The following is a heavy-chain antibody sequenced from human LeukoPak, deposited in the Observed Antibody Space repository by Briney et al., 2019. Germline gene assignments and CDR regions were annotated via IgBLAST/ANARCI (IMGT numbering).Heavy chain of an antibody. Sequence: GGSLRLSCAASGFTVSSNYMSWVRQAPGKGLERVSVIYSGGSTYYADSVKGRFTISGDNSKNTLYLQMNSLRAEDTAVYYCARTSQYYDILTGYSWNYYYFDYWGQGTLVTVSS. J-gene: IGHJ4*02. CDR2: IYSGGST. CDR1: GFTVSSNY. D-gene: IGHD3-9*01. V-gene: IGHV3-66*01. CDR3: ARTSQYYDILTGYSWNYYYFDY.